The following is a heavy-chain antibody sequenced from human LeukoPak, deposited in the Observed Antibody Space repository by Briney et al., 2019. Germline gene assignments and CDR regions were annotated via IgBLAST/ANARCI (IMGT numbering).Heavy chain of an antibody. V-gene: IGHV4-59*01. J-gene: IGHJ4*02. D-gene: IGHD2-21*01. CDR1: GGSISSYY. CDR2: IYYSGST. Sequence: TSETLSLTCTVSGGSISSYYWSWIRQPPGKGLEWIGYIYYSGSTNYNPSLKSRVTISVDTSKNQFSLKLSSVTAADTAVYYCARAYQGRETETFDYWGQGTLVTVSS. CDR3: ARAYQGRETETFDY.